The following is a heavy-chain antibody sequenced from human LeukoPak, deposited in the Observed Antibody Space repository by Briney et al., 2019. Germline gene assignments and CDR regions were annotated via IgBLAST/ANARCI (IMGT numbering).Heavy chain of an antibody. D-gene: IGHD3-22*01. CDR2: IDPSDSYT. V-gene: IGHV5-10-1*01. J-gene: IGHJ4*02. CDR1: GYSFTSYW. CDR3: ARLVRGRDSSGYDVYYFDY. Sequence: HGESLQISCKGSGYSFTSYWISWVRQLPGKGLEWMGRIDPSDSYTNYSPSFQGHVTISADKSISTAYLQWSSLKASDTAMYYCARLVRGRDSSGYDVYYFDYWGQGTLVTVSS.